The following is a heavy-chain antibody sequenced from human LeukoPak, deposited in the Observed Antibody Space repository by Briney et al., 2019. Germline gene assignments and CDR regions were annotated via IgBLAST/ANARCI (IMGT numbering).Heavy chain of an antibody. J-gene: IGHJ6*03. CDR2: IIPIFGTA. CDR3: ARTYSSGWTRPADYYYYMDV. V-gene: IGHV1-69*06. Sequence: SVKVSCKASGGTFSSYAISWVRQAPGQGLEWMGGIIPIFGTANYAQKFQGRVTITADKSTSTAYMELSSLRSEDTAVYYCARTYSSGWTRPADYYYYMDVWGKGTTVTISS. D-gene: IGHD6-19*01. CDR1: GGTFSSYA.